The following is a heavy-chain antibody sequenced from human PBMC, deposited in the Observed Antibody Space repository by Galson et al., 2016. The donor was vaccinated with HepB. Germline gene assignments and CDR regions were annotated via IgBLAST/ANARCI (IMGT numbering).Heavy chain of an antibody. CDR2: IYHSGST. J-gene: IGHJ5*02. D-gene: IGHD2-2*01. CDR3: ARQVPAAGGDWFDP. CDR1: GASISSGSDS. Sequence: TLSLTCAVSGASISSGSDSWSWIRQPPGKGLEWLGHIYHSGSTYYNPSPKRRVSMSVDTSLNQISLMLTSVTAADTAVYYCARQVPAAGGDWFDPWGQGTLVTVFS. V-gene: IGHV4-30-2*01.